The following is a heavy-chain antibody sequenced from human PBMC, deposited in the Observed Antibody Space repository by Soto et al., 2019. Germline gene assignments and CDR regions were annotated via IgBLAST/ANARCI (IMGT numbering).Heavy chain of an antibody. V-gene: IGHV1-2*04. J-gene: IGHJ6*02. CDR2: INPNSGGT. D-gene: IGHD6-13*01. Sequence: ASVKVSCKASGYTFTGYYMHWVRQAPGQGLEWMGWINPNSGGTNYAQKFQGWVTMTRDTSISTAYMELSRLRSDDTAVYYCARGMGSSFYLSVGYYYYCGMDVWGQGTTVTVSS. CDR1: GYTFTGYY. CDR3: ARGMGSSFYLSVGYYYYCGMDV.